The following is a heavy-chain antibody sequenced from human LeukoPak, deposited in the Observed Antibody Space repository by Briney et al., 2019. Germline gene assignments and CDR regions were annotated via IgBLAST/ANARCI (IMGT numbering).Heavy chain of an antibody. CDR2: IYTSGST. D-gene: IGHD3-10*01. CDR1: GGSISSGSYY. J-gene: IGHJ6*03. CDR3: ARAITYYYGSGPHMDV. V-gene: IGHV4-61*02. Sequence: SETLSLTCTVSGGSISSGSYYGSWIRQPAGKGLEWIGRIYTSGSTNYNPSLKSRVTISVDTSKNQFSLKLSSVTAADTAVYYCARAITYYYGSGPHMDVWGKGTTVTISS.